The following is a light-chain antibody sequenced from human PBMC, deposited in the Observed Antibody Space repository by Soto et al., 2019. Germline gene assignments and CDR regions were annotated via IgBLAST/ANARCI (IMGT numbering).Light chain of an antibody. CDR3: SSYTSSSTLV. CDR2: EVT. Sequence: QSALTQPASVSGSLGQSITISCTGSSSDIGVYNYVSWYQQHPGKAPKLMIYEVTNRPSGVSNRFSGSKTGNTASLTISGLQAEDEAEYHCSSYTSSSTLVVGGGTKVTVL. J-gene: IGLJ3*02. V-gene: IGLV2-14*01. CDR1: SSDIGVYNY.